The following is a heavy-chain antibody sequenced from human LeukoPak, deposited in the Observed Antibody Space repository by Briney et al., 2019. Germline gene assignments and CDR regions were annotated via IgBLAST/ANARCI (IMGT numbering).Heavy chain of an antibody. CDR3: ARGGIRDWFDP. CDR2: INYSGST. Sequence: SETLSLTCTASGGSINSYYWSWIRQPPGKGLEWIGNINYSGSTNYNPSLKRRVTISVDTSKNHFSLKLNSVSAADTAVYYCARGGIRDWFDPWGQGTLVTVSS. V-gene: IGHV4-59*01. CDR1: GGSINSYY. J-gene: IGHJ5*02. D-gene: IGHD1-14*01.